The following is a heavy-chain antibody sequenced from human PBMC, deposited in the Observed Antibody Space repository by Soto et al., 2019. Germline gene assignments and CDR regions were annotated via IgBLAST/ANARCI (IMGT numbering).Heavy chain of an antibody. CDR1: GFTFSSYA. CDR2: ISGSGGST. D-gene: IGHD6-19*01. V-gene: IGHV3-23*01. J-gene: IGHJ5*02. CDR3: ARSKEAVAGQRGWFDP. Sequence: GGSLRLSCAASGFTFSSYAMSWVRQAPGRGLEWVSAISGSGGSTYYADSVKGRFTISRDNSKSTLYLQMNSLSADDTAVYYCARSKEAVAGQRGWFDPWGQGTLVTVSS.